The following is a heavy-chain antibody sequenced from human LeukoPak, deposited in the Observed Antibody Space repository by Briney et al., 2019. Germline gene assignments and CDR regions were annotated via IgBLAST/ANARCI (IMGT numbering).Heavy chain of an antibody. CDR2: IESDGSSK. CDR1: GFTFNSHW. V-gene: IGHV3-74*03. J-gene: IGHJ4*02. D-gene: IGHD3-10*01. CDR3: AREHRGAGVTVDY. Sequence: GGSLRLSCAASGFTFNSHWMHWVRQAPGKGLVWVSRIESDGSSKMYADSVRGRFTISRDNAKNTLYLQMNGLRAEDTAVYYCAREHRGAGVTVDYWGQGALVTVSS.